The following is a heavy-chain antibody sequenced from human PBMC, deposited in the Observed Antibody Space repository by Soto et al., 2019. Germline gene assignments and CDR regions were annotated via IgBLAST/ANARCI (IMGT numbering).Heavy chain of an antibody. Sequence: PSETLSLTCTVSGDSVSNSGYYWGWIRQSPGKRLEWIGSVSFSGSKYYNPSLRSRVTFSVDTSKTLISLKLRSVTAADTAVYYCARGTMASFDYWGQGTLVTVSS. D-gene: IGHD3-10*01. CDR1: GDSVSNSGYY. CDR3: ARGTMASFDY. V-gene: IGHV4-39*01. CDR2: VSFSGSK. J-gene: IGHJ4*02.